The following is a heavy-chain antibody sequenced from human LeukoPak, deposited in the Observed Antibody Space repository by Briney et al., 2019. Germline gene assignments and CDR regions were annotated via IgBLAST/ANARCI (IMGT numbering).Heavy chain of an antibody. CDR3: AREWEDIVVVPAAPNYYYYYGMDV. CDR1: GFTFSSYA. Sequence: PGRSLRLSCAASGFTFSSYAMHWVRQAPGKGLEWVAVISYDGSNKYYADSVKGRFTISRDNSKNTLYLQMNSLRDEDTAVYYCAREWEDIVVVPAAPNYYYYYGMDVWGQGTTVTVSS. D-gene: IGHD2-2*01. J-gene: IGHJ6*02. CDR2: ISYDGSNK. V-gene: IGHV3-30-3*01.